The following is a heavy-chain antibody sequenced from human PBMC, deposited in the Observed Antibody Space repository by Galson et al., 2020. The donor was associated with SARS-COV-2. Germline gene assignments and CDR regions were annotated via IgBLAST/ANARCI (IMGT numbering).Heavy chain of an antibody. CDR2: ISGNGGLT. D-gene: IGHD3-16*02. V-gene: IGHV3-23*01. CDR3: ARDISFYMTYGCDI. Sequence: TGGSLRLSCAASGFTFNNYAMARVRQAPGKGLEWVSGISGNGGLTYYADSVKGRFTISRDNPQNTLSLQMKSLRAEDTAVYFCARDISFYMTYGCDIWGQGTMVTVSS. J-gene: IGHJ3*02. CDR1: GFTFNNYA.